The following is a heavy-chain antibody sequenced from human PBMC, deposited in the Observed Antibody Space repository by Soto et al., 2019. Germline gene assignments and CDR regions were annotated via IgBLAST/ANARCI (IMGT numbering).Heavy chain of an antibody. Sequence: SETLSLTCAVYGGSFSGYYWSWIRQPPGKGLEWIGEINHSGSTNYNPSLKSRVTISVDTSKNQFSLKLSSVTAADTAVYYCARVLRFLEWDHDAFDIWGQGTMVTVSS. J-gene: IGHJ3*02. CDR3: ARVLRFLEWDHDAFDI. CDR2: INHSGST. CDR1: GGSFSGYY. V-gene: IGHV4-34*01. D-gene: IGHD3-3*01.